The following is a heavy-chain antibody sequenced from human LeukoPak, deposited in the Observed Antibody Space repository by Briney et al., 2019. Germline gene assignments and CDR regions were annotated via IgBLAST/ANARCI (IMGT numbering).Heavy chain of an antibody. J-gene: IGHJ4*02. CDR1: GGTFSSYA. CDR2: MNPNSGNT. CDR3: AKDIEGYYGSGSYFDY. Sequence: ASVKVSCKASGGTFSSYAINWVRQATGQGLEWMGWMNPNSGNTGYAQKFQGRVTITRNTSISTAYMELSSLRAEDTALYYCAKDIEGYYGSGSYFDYWGQGTLVTVSS. D-gene: IGHD3-10*01. V-gene: IGHV1-8*03.